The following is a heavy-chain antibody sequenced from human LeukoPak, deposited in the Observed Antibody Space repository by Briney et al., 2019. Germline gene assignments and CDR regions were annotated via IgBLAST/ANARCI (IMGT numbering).Heavy chain of an antibody. CDR1: GFTFSSYA. J-gene: IGHJ4*02. V-gene: IGHV3-23*01. D-gene: IGHD7-27*01. CDR2: ISGSGGST. Sequence: GGSLRLSCAASGFTFSSYAMSWVRQAPGKGLEWVSAISGSGGSTYYADSVKGRFTISRDNAKNSLYLQMNSLRAEDTAVYYCARDVPLLGIDYWGQGTLVTVSS. CDR3: ARDVPLLGIDY.